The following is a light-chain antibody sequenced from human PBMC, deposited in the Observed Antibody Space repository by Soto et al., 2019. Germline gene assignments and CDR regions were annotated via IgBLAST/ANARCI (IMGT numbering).Light chain of an antibody. CDR1: SSDVGGYNS. J-gene: IGLJ3*02. CDR2: DVS. CDR3: CSYAGSYTLV. V-gene: IGLV2-11*01. Sequence: QSALTQPRSVSGTPGQSVTISCTGTSSDVGGYNSVSWYQQHPGKAPKFIIYDVSKRPSGVPDRFSGSKSGNTASLTISGLQAEDEADYYCCSYAGSYTLVFGGGTQLTVL.